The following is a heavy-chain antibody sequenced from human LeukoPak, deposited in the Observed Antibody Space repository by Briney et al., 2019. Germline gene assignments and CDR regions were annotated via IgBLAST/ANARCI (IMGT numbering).Heavy chain of an antibody. V-gene: IGHV3-30*02. CDR2: IRYDGSNK. J-gene: IGHJ4*02. CDR1: GFTFSSYG. CDR3: ARGLYCTNGVCYTFDY. D-gene: IGHD2-8*01. Sequence: GGSLRLSCAASGFTFSSYGMHWVRQAPGKGREWVAFIRYDGSNKYYADSVKGRFTISRDNSKNTLYLQMNSLRAEDTAVYYCARGLYCTNGVCYTFDYWGQGALVTVSS.